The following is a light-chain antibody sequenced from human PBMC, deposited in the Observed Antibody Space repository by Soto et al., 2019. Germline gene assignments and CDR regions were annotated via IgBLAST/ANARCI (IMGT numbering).Light chain of an antibody. CDR3: SSYAGSKTLV. V-gene: IGLV2-8*01. Sequence: QSALTQPPSASGSPGQSVTISCTGTSSDVDIYNYVSWYQQHPGKAPKLIIYEVTKRPSGVPDRFSGSKSGNTASLTVSGLQTEDEAEYYCSSYAGSKTLVFGTGTKVTVL. CDR2: EVT. J-gene: IGLJ1*01. CDR1: SSDVDIYNY.